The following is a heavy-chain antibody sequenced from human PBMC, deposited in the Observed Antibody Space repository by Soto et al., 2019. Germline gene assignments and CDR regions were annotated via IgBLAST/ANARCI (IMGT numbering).Heavy chain of an antibody. Sequence: GDSLKISCKGSGYSFTSYWIGWVRQMPGKGLEWMGIIYPGDSDTRYSPSFQGQVTISADKSISTAYLQWSSLKASDTAIYYCARQGYCSTTACSTVDYWGQGTLVTVSS. D-gene: IGHD2-2*02. J-gene: IGHJ4*02. V-gene: IGHV5-51*01. CDR3: ARQGYCSTTACSTVDY. CDR2: IYPGDSDT. CDR1: GYSFTSYW.